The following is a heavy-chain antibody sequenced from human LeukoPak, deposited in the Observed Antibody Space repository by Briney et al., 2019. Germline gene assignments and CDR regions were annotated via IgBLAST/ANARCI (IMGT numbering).Heavy chain of an antibody. CDR2: IYTSGST. Sequence: PSETLSLTCTVSGGSISSGSYYWSWIRQPAGKGLEWIGRIYTSGSTNYNPSLKSRVTMSVDTSKNQFSLKLSSVTAADTAVYYCARSSGSLGYYFDYWGQGTLVTVSS. CDR3: ARSSGSLGYYFDY. V-gene: IGHV4-61*02. J-gene: IGHJ4*02. D-gene: IGHD3-10*01. CDR1: GGSISSGSYY.